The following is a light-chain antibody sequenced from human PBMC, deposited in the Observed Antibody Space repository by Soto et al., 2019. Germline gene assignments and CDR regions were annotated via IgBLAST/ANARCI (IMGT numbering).Light chain of an antibody. V-gene: IGKV1-39*01. J-gene: IGKJ2*01. Sequence: DIQMTQSPSSLSASVGDSITITCRASQSSSSYLNWYQQKPGKAPKILIYAASSLQSGVPSRLSGSGSGTDFTLTISSLQPEDFATYYCQQSYSTPHTFGQGTKLEIK. CDR1: QSSSSY. CDR2: AAS. CDR3: QQSYSTPHT.